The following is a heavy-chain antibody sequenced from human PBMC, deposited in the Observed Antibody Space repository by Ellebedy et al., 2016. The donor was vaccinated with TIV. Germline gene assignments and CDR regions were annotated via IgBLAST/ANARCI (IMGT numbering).Heavy chain of an antibody. J-gene: IGHJ6*03. V-gene: IGHV4-39*07. D-gene: IGHD4-23*01. CDR3: ARTYGGNSLNYYYYYMDV. CDR2: MSYSGST. CDR1: GGSIRTSIYC. Sequence: MPSATLSLTCTVSGGSIRTSIYCWGWIRQPPGKGLEWIGNMSYSGSTYYNPSLKSRVTISVDTSKNQFSLKLSSGTAADTAVYYCARTYGGNSLNYYYYYMDVWGKGTTVTVSS.